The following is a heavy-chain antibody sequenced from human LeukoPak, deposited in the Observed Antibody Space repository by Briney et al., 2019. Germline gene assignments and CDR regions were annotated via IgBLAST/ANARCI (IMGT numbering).Heavy chain of an antibody. CDR3: AGDNLRGNSGWYYFDY. J-gene: IGHJ4*02. V-gene: IGHV4-34*01. Sequence: SETLSLTCAVYGGSFSSYYWSWIRQPPGKGLEWIGEINHSGSTNYNPSLRSRVTISVDTSKNQFSLKLSSVTAADTAVYYCAGDNLRGNSGWYYFDYWGQGTLVTVSS. D-gene: IGHD4-23*01. CDR2: INHSGST. CDR1: GGSFSSYY.